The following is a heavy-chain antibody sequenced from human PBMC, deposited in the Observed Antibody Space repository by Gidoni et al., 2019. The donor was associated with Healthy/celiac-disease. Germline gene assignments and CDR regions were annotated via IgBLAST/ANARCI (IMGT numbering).Heavy chain of an antibody. CDR1: GGSFSGYY. CDR3: ARGPPYYDFWRDYYYYYMDV. V-gene: IGHV4-34*01. CDR2: INHSGST. J-gene: IGHJ6*03. D-gene: IGHD3-3*01. Sequence: QVQLQHCGAGLFKPSETLSLTCAVYGGSFSGYYWCWSRKPPGKGLEWIGEINHSGSTNYNPSVKSRVTITVDTSKNQFSLKLSSVTAADTAVYYCARGPPYYDFWRDYYYYYMDVWGKGTTVTVSS.